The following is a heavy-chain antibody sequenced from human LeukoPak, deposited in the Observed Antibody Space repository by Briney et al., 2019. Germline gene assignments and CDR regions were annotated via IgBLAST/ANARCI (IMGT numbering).Heavy chain of an antibody. CDR1: GDSISTSNSY. J-gene: IGHJ4*02. Sequence: SETLSLTCTVSGDSISTSNSYWGWIRQPPGRGLEWIGEINHSGSTNYNPSLKSRVTISVDTSKNQFSLKLSSVTAADTAVYYCARAGDGYITYYFDYWGQGTLVTVSS. CDR3: ARAGDGYITYYFDY. V-gene: IGHV4-39*07. D-gene: IGHD5-24*01. CDR2: INHSGST.